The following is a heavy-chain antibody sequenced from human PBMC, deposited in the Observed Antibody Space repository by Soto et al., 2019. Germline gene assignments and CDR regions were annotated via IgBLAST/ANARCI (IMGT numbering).Heavy chain of an antibody. CDR3: ARGTRGGNSFDY. CDR2: IYHSGST. Sequence: SETLSLTCAVSGGSISSGGYSWSWIRQPPGKGLEWIGYIYHSGSTYYNPSLKSRVTISVDRSKKQFSLKLSSATAADTAVYYCARGTRGGNSFDYWGQGTLVTVSS. CDR1: GGSISSGGYS. D-gene: IGHD2-15*01. J-gene: IGHJ4*02. V-gene: IGHV4-30-2*01.